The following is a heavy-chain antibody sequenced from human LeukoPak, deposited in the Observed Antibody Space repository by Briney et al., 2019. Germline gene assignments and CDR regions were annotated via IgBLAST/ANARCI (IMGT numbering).Heavy chain of an antibody. CDR2: INPSGGST. V-gene: IGHV1-46*01. D-gene: IGHD2-8*01. CDR1: GYTFTSYY. CDR3: ARASFYCTNGVCYTSSYYYYYMDV. J-gene: IGHJ6*03. Sequence: REASVKVSCKASGYTFTSYYMHWVRQAPGQGLEWMGLINPSGGSTSYAQKFQGRVTMTRDTSTSTVYMELSSLRSEDTAVYYCARASFYCTNGVCYTSSYYYYYMDVWGKGTTVTVSS.